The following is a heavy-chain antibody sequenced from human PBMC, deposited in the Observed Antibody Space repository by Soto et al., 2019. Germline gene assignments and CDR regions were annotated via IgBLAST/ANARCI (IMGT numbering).Heavy chain of an antibody. CDR2: IYWDDDK. CDR1: GFSLTTSGVG. J-gene: IGHJ4*02. V-gene: IGHV2-5*02. CDR3: AHRVLRTVFGLVTTTAIYFVF. Sequence: QITLNESGPTGVRPTETLTLTCRFSGFSLTTSGVGVDWIRQSPGKAPEWLALIYWDDDKRYSASLKSRLTISKDTSKNQVVLTVSDLDPTDTATYYCAHRVLRTVFGLVTTTAIYFVFWGQGTPVAVSS. D-gene: IGHD3-3*01.